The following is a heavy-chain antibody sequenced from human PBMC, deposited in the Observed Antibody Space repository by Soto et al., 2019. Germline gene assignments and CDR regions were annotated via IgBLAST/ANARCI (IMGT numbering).Heavy chain of an antibody. V-gene: IGHV3-23*01. CDR2: ISGSGGST. D-gene: IGHD1-26*01. Sequence: GWSLRLSCAASGFTFSSYAMSWVRQAPGKGLEWVSAISGSGGSTYYADSVKGRFTISRDNSKKTLYLQMNSLRAEDTAVYYCAKARWALTQNYWGEGTLVTVS. CDR3: AKARWALTQNY. CDR1: GFTFSSYA. J-gene: IGHJ4*02.